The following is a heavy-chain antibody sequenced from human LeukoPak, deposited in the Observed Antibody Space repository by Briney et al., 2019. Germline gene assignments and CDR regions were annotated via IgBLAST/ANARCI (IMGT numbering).Heavy chain of an antibody. CDR2: IIPILDIA. J-gene: IGHJ6*02. CDR1: GGTFSSYA. V-gene: IGHV1-69*04. Sequence: SVKVSCKASGGTFSSYAISWVRQAPGQGPEWMGRIIPILDIANYAQKFQGRVTMTRDTSTSTVYMELSSLRSEDTAVYYCARDWLNYGSGRYYYYYYGMDVWGQGATVTVSS. D-gene: IGHD3-10*01. CDR3: ARDWLNYGSGRYYYYYYGMDV.